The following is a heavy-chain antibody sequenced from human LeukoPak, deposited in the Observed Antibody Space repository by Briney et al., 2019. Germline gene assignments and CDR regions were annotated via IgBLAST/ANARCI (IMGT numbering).Heavy chain of an antibody. Sequence: SETLSLTCTVSGGSISSYYWSWIRQPPGKGMEWMGYIYYSGSTNYNPSLKSRVTISVDTSKNQFSLKLSSVTAADTAVYYRARYVWGSYPTFEDYWGQGTLVTVSS. CDR1: GGSISSYY. V-gene: IGHV4-59*01. CDR3: ARYVWGSYPTFEDY. J-gene: IGHJ4*02. D-gene: IGHD3-16*02. CDR2: IYYSGST.